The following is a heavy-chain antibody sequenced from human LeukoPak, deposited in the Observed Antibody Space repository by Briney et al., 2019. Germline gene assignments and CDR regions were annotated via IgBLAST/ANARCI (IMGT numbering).Heavy chain of an antibody. Sequence: ASVKVSCKASGYTFTGYFLHWVRRAPGQGFEWMGWINPNSGGTYYTQKFQGRVTMTRDTSISTAYMELSRLRSDDTAVYYCAREIVSLGSDYWGQGTLVTVSS. J-gene: IGHJ4*02. V-gene: IGHV1-2*02. D-gene: IGHD2/OR15-2a*01. CDR2: INPNSGGT. CDR3: AREIVSLGSDY. CDR1: GYTFTGYF.